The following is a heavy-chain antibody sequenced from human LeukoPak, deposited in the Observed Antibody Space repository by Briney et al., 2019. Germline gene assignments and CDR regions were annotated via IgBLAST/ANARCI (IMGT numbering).Heavy chain of an antibody. J-gene: IGHJ4*02. V-gene: IGHV3-7*01. Sequence: GGSLRLSCAASGFIFSNYWMTWVRQAPGKGLEWVANIKQDGSKTSYVDPVKGRFTISRDNAKNSLYLQMNSLRAEDTAVYYCAGPPQAGPFDYWGQGILVTVSS. D-gene: IGHD6-19*01. CDR2: IKQDGSKT. CDR1: GFIFSNYW. CDR3: AGPPQAGPFDY.